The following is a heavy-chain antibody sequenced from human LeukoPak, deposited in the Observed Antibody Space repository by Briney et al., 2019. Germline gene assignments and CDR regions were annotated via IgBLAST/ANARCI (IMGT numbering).Heavy chain of an antibody. CDR1: GFTFSSYA. CDR3: ARDYYGSGSLDY. V-gene: IGHV3-30-3*01. Sequence: PGGSLRLSCAASGFTFSSYAMHWVRQAPGKGLEWVAVISYDGSNKYYADSVKGRFTISRDNSKNTLYLQMNSLRAEDTAVYYCARDYYGSGSLDYWGQGTLSPSPQ. D-gene: IGHD3-10*01. J-gene: IGHJ4*02. CDR2: ISYDGSNK.